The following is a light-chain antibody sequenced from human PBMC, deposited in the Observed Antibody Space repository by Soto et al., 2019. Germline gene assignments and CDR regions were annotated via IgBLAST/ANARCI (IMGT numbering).Light chain of an antibody. Sequence: DIQLTQSPSFLSASIGDRVTISCRATQAMSTYLAWYQQKPGKAPKLLIYSASTLQSGVPSRFSGSGSGTWFTLTISSLQPEDFATYDCQQLKSYPLTFGGGTKVESK. J-gene: IGKJ4*01. CDR2: SAS. CDR1: QAMSTY. CDR3: QQLKSYPLT. V-gene: IGKV1-9*01.